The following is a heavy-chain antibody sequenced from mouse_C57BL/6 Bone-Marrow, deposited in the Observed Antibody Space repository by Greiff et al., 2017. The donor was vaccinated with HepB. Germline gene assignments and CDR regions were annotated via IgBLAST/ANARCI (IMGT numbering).Heavy chain of an antibody. Sequence: EVKLMESGGGLVQPKGSLKLSCAASGFSFNTYAMNWVRQAPGKGLEWVARIRSKSNNYATYYADSVKDRFTISRDDSESMLYLQMNNLKTEDTAMYYCVRVYYGYDGWYFDVWGTGTTVTVSS. CDR1: GFSFNTYA. CDR3: VRVYYGYDGWYFDV. D-gene: IGHD2-2*01. J-gene: IGHJ1*03. CDR2: IRSKSNNYAT. V-gene: IGHV10-1*01.